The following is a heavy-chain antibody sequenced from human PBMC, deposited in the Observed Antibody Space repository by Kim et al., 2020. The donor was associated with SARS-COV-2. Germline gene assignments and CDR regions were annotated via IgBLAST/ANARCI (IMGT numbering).Heavy chain of an antibody. CDR2: ISAYNGNT. V-gene: IGHV1-18*04. Sequence: ASVKVSCKASGYTFTSYGISWVRQAPGQGLEWMGWISAYNGNTNYAQKLQGRVTMTTDTSTSTAYMELRSLRSDDTAVYYCARVGGGVTTGNWFDPWGQGTLVTVSS. CDR1: GYTFTSYG. CDR3: ARVGGGVTTGNWFDP. J-gene: IGHJ5*02. D-gene: IGHD3-16*01.